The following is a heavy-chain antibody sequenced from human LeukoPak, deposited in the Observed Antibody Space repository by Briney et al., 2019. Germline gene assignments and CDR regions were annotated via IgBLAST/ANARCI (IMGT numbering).Heavy chain of an antibody. CDR2: IYYNGST. J-gene: IGHJ3*02. Sequence: PSETLSLTCTVSGGSISSGGYYWSWIRQHPGKGLEWIGYIYYNGSTYYNPSLKSRVTISVDTSKNQFSLKLSSVTAADTAVYYCARDPSGIAAAGSDGAFDIWGQGTMVTVSS. CDR1: GGSISSGGYY. V-gene: IGHV4-31*03. CDR3: ARDPSGIAAAGSDGAFDI. D-gene: IGHD6-13*01.